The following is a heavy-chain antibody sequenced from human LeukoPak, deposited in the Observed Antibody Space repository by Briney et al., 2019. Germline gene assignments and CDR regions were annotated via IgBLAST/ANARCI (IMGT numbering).Heavy chain of an antibody. J-gene: IGHJ4*02. V-gene: IGHV3-30*02. D-gene: IGHD3-3*01. CDR3: AKDSGYYDNYFDY. CDR2: IRYDGSNK. CDR1: GFTFSSYG. Sequence: GGSLRLSCAASGFTFSSYGMHWVRQAPGKGLEWVAFIRYDGSNKYYADSVKGRFTISRDNSKNTLYLQMNSLRAEDTAVYYCAKDSGYYDNYFDYWGQGTLVTVSS.